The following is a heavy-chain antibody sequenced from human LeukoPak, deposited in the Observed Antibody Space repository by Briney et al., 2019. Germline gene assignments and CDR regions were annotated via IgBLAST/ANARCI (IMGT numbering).Heavy chain of an antibody. Sequence: GASVKVSCKASGYTFTTYYMHWVRQAPGQGLEWMGIINPSGGSTSYAQKFQGRIIMTRDMSTSSVYMELTTLRSEDTAMYYCARENRGEDAFDIWGQGTMVTVSS. CDR3: ARENRGEDAFDI. J-gene: IGHJ3*02. V-gene: IGHV1-46*01. D-gene: IGHD2-21*01. CDR1: GYTFTTYY. CDR2: INPSGGST.